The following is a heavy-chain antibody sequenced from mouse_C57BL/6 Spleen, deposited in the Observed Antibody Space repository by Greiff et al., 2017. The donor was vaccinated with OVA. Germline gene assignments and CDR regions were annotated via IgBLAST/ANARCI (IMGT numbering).Heavy chain of an antibody. Sequence: QVQLQQPGAELVKPGASVKLSCKASGYTFTSYWMHWVKQRPGRGLEWIGRIDPNSGGTKYNEKFKSKATLTVDKPSSTAYMQLSSLTSEDAAVYYSARERARYDDYDGPVDYWGQGTTRTVSS. V-gene: IGHV1-72*01. D-gene: IGHD2-4*01. J-gene: IGHJ2*01. CDR3: ARERARYDDYDGPVDY. CDR2: IDPNSGGT. CDR1: GYTFTSYW.